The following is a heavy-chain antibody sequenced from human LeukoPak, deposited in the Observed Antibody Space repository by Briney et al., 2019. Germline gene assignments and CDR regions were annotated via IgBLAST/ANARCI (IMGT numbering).Heavy chain of an antibody. CDR2: INSDGSST. CDR1: GFTFSSYW. J-gene: IGHJ6*03. CDR3: ARDRNYYYYMDV. V-gene: IGHV3-74*01. Sequence: GGSLRLSCAASGFTFSSYWMHWVRQAPGKGLVWVSHINSDGSSTTYADSVKGRFTISRDNAKNSLYLQMNSLRAEDTAVYYCARDRNYYYYMDVWGKGATVTISS.